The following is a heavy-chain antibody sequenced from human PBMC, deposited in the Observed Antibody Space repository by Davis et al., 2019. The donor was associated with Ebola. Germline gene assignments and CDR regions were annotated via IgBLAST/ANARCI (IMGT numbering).Heavy chain of an antibody. Sequence: GGSLRLSCEASGFTFSSYAMTWVRRSPGKGVEWVSTINGGGSTTYYAESVKGRFTISRDNSMNTLYLEMNGLSVEDTAVYYCARILYYYYHYLDVWGKGTTVTVSS. CDR1: GFTFSSYA. CDR2: INGGGSTT. CDR3: ARILYYYYHYLDV. J-gene: IGHJ6*03. V-gene: IGHV3-23*01.